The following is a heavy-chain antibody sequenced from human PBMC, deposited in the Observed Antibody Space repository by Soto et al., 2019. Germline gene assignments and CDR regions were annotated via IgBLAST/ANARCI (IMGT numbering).Heavy chain of an antibody. CDR3: ARSSSSSWPKDFDY. CDR2: IYHSGST. D-gene: IGHD6-13*01. CDR1: GASISNSHW. V-gene: IGHV4-4*02. J-gene: IGHJ4*02. Sequence: SETLSLTCVVSGASISNSHWLSWVRQPPGEGLEWIGEIYHSGSTNYNPSLGSRVTISVDKSKNQISLRLNSVTAADTAVYYCARSSSSSWPKDFDYWGQGTLVTVSS.